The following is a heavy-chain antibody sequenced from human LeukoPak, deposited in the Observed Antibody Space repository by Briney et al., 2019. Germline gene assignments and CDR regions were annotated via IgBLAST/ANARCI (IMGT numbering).Heavy chain of an antibody. CDR2: IIPIFGTA. Sequence: GASVKVSCKASGGTFSSYAISWVRQAPGQGLEWMGGIIPIFGTANYAQKFQGRVTITADESTSTAYMELSSLRSEDTAVYYCARGCSSTSCYAFYDMDAWGKGTTVTVSS. V-gene: IGHV1-69*01. J-gene: IGHJ6*04. D-gene: IGHD2-2*01. CDR3: ARGCSSTSCYAFYDMDA. CDR1: GGTFSSYA.